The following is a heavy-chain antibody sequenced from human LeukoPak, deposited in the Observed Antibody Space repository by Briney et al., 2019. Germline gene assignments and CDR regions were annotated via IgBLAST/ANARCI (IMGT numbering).Heavy chain of an antibody. CDR1: GFTFSSYA. CDR2: ISSGSSSR. V-gene: IGHV3-48*01. CDR3: ARLRYYAVDV. J-gene: IGHJ6*02. Sequence: GGSLRLSCAASGFTFSSYAMSWVRQAPGKGLEWVSYISSGSSSRYYADSVKGRFTISRDNAKNSLYLQMNSLRAEDTAVYFCARLRYYAVDVWGQETTVIVSS.